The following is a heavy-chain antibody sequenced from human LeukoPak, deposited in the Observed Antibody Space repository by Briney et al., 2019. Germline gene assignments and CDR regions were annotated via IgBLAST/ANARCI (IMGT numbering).Heavy chain of an antibody. CDR1: GFTFSSYS. CDR3: ASCPDFDFHNAFDI. V-gene: IGHV3-21*01. D-gene: IGHD3-9*01. CDR2: ISSSSSYI. J-gene: IGHJ3*02. Sequence: GRSLRLSCAASGFTFSSYSMNWVRQAPGKGLEWVSSISSSSSYIYYADSVKGRFTISRDNAKNSLYLQMNSPRAEDTAVYYCASCPDFDFHNAFDIWGQGTMVTVSS.